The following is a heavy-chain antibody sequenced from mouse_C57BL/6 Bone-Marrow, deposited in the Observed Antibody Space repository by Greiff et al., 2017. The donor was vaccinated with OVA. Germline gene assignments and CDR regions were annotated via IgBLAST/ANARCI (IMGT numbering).Heavy chain of an antibody. CDR1: EYEFPSHD. V-gene: IGHV5-2*01. Sequence: EVKLMESGGGLVQPGESLKLSCESNEYEFPSHDMSWVRKTPEKRLELVAAINSDGGSTYYPDTMERRFIISRDNTKKTLYLQMSSLRSEDTAVYYCARLDYDGAMDYWGQGTSVTVSS. CDR2: INSDGGST. CDR3: ARLDYDGAMDY. D-gene: IGHD2-4*01. J-gene: IGHJ4*01.